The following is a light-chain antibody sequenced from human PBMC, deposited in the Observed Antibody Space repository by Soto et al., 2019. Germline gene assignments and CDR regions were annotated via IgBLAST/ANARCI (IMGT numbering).Light chain of an antibody. CDR3: SSYTSSSTVV. CDR2: EVS. CDR1: SSDVGGYNY. V-gene: IGLV2-14*01. Sequence: QSALTQPASVSGSPGQSINISCTGTSSDVGGYNYVSWYQQHPGKAPKLMIYEVSNRPSGVSNRFSGSKSGNTASLTISGLQAEYEAEYYCSSYTSSSTVVFGGGTKVTVL. J-gene: IGLJ2*01.